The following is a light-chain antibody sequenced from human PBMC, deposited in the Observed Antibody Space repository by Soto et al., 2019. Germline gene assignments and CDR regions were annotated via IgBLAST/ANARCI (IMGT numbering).Light chain of an antibody. V-gene: IGKV3-20*01. CDR3: QQYGSSPTWT. CDR2: GAS. CDR1: QSVSSNY. Sequence: EIVLTHSPGTLSLSPWEIATLSCGASQSVSSNYLAWYQQKPGQAPRLLIYGASTRATGIPDRFSGSGSGTDFTLTISRLEPDDSAVYYCQQYGSSPTWTFGQGTKVDIK. J-gene: IGKJ1*01.